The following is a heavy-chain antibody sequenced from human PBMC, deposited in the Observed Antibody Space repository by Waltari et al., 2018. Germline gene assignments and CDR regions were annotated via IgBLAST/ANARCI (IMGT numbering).Heavy chain of an antibody. CDR3: ARDISGGDYGPESDYYYGMDV. CDR1: GFTFSSYS. CDR2: ISSSSSYI. Sequence: EVQLVESGGGLVKPGGSLRLSCAASGFTFSSYSMNWVRQAPGKGLEWVSSISSSSSYIYYADSVKGRFTISRDNAKNSLYLQMNSLRAEDTAVYYCARDISGGDYGPESDYYYGMDVWGQGTTVTVSS. D-gene: IGHD3-10*01. J-gene: IGHJ6*02. V-gene: IGHV3-21*01.